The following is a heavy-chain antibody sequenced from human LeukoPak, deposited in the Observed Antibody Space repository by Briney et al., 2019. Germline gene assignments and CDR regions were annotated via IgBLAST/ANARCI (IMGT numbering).Heavy chain of an antibody. Sequence: GGSLRLSCAASGFTFSSYGMHWVRQAPGKGLEWVAVISFDGSSKYYADSVKGRFTISRDNSKNTLYLQMHSLRAEETAVYYCARSLGGYSYVDYWGQGTLVTVSS. CDR3: ARSLGGYSYVDY. V-gene: IGHV3-30*03. J-gene: IGHJ4*02. D-gene: IGHD5-18*01. CDR2: ISFDGSSK. CDR1: GFTFSSYG.